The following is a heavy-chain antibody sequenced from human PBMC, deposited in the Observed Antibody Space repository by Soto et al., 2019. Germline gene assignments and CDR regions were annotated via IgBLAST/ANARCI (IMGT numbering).Heavy chain of an antibody. V-gene: IGHV1-3*01. CDR2: INPANGNT. D-gene: IGHD1-26*01. J-gene: IGHJ3*01. CDR1: GFTFSDTL. Sequence: QVQLVQSGAELKKPGASVNISCQASGFTFSDTLINWVRQGPGQRLEWMGWINPANGNTRYSESFQGRVTISSLSSASTAHVALIYLTSEDTAVYYCAIDIVSVGPRANDAFDLWGQGTMITVSS. CDR3: AIDIVSVGPRANDAFDL.